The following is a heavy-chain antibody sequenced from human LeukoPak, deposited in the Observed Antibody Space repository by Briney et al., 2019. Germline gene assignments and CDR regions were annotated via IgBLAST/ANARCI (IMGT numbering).Heavy chain of an antibody. CDR1: GFTFSSYW. CDR3: ASRACRGTRSSYY. V-gene: IGHV3-74*01. CDR2: INSDGSTT. Sequence: GGSLRLSCAASGFTFSSYWMHWVRHAPGKGLVRVSRINSDGSTTRYADSVKGRFTISRDNGKNTLYLQMNRLRAEDTGVYCCASRACRGTRSSYYWGQGTLVTVSS. D-gene: IGHD2-15*01. J-gene: IGHJ4*02.